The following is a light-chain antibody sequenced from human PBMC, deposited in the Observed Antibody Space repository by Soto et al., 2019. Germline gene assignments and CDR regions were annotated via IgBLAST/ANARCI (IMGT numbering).Light chain of an antibody. CDR2: DIF. CDR3: QQHGSSPWT. CDR1: QSVSSN. Sequence: EIVMTQSPATLSVSPGERVTLSCRASQSVSSNLAWYQQKVGQAPRLVIYDIFTRATGVPTRISGSGSGTDFTLTISRLEPEDFAVYYCQQHGSSPWTFGQGTKVDI. J-gene: IGKJ1*01. V-gene: IGKV3-20*01.